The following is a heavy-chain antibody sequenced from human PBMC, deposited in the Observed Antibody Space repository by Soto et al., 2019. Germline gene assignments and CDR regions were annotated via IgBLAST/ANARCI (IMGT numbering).Heavy chain of an antibody. CDR1: VGSIISSNW. V-gene: IGHV4-4*02. CDR2: IYHTGST. CDR3: ASSLSWHWIDP. J-gene: IGHJ5*02. Sequence: PSETLSLTCGLSVGSIISSNWWSWVRQTPGKGLEWIGEIYHTGSTNYNPSLKSRVTIAIDRSKKQFSLNLTSVTAADTAVYYCASSLSWHWIDPWGQGTLVTVSS. D-gene: IGHD6-13*01.